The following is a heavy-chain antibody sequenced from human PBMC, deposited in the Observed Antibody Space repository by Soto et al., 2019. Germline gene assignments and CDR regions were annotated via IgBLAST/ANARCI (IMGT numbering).Heavy chain of an antibody. V-gene: IGHV3-23*01. J-gene: IGHJ4*02. CDR1: GFTFSSYA. CDR3: AKENFYGDYVPSFDY. D-gene: IGHD4-17*01. Sequence: GGSLRLSCAASGFTFSSYAMSWVRQAPGKGLEWVSAISGSGGSTYYADSVKGRFTNSRDNSKNTLYLQMNSLRAEDTAVYYCAKENFYGDYVPSFDYWGQGTLVTVSS. CDR2: ISGSGGST.